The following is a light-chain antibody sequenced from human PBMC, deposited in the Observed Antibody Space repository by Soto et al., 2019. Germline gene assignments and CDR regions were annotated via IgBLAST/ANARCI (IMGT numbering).Light chain of an antibody. CDR3: QQYDNSLYT. V-gene: IGKV3-20*01. CDR1: QSVSSNY. J-gene: IGKJ2*01. CDR2: AAS. Sequence: EIVMTQSPATLSVSPGERATLSCRASQSVSSNYLAWYQQKPGQPPRLLIYAASSRATGIPDRFSGSGSGTDFTLTISRLEPEDFAVYYCQQYDNSLYTFGQGTKLEIK.